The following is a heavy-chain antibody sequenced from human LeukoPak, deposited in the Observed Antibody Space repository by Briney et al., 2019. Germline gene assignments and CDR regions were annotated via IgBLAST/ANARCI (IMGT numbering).Heavy chain of an antibody. Sequence: GGSLRLSCAASGFTFDHYTMHWVRQAPGESLEWVSLITWDAGSTYYAESVTGRFTVSRDNSKNSLYLQMKSLKTEDTAFYYCAKEGRYQFNAGLDSWGQGTLVTVSS. CDR1: GFTFDHYT. V-gene: IGHV3-43*01. CDR2: ITWDAGST. CDR3: AKEGRYQFNAGLDS. D-gene: IGHD1-14*01. J-gene: IGHJ4*02.